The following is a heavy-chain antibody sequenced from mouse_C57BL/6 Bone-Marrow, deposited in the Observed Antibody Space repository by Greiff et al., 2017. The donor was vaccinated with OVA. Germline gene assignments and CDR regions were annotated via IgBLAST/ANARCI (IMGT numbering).Heavy chain of an antibody. V-gene: IGHV5-12*01. Sequence: DVHLVESGGGLVQPGGSLKLSCAASGFTFSDYYMYWVRQTPEKRLEWVAYISNGGGSTYYPDTVKGRFTISRANAKNTLYLHMSRLTSEDTAMYYCARRWLRRAMDYWGQGTSVTVSS. CDR3: ARRWLRRAMDY. CDR1: GFTFSDYY. CDR2: ISNGGGST. J-gene: IGHJ4*01. D-gene: IGHD2-2*01.